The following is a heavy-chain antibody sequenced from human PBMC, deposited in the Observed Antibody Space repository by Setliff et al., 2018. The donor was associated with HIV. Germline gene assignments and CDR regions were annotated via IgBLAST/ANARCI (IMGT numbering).Heavy chain of an antibody. V-gene: IGHV4-34*01. D-gene: IGHD3-3*01. J-gene: IGHJ3*02. CDR3: ARVFQATDTFDI. CDR2: INHSGST. CDR1: GGSFSGYY. Sequence: KPSETLSLTCAVYGGSFSGYYWSWIRQPPGKGLEWIGEINHSGSTNYNPSLKSRVTISVDTSKNQFSLKLSSVTAADTAVYYCARVFQATDTFDIWGQGTMVTVSS.